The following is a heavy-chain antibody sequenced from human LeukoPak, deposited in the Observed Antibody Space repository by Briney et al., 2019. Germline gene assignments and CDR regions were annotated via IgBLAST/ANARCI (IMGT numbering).Heavy chain of an antibody. D-gene: IGHD3-22*01. V-gene: IGHV4-61*05. J-gene: IGHJ5*02. CDR2: IYYSGST. Sequence: SETLSLTCTVSGGSISSSSYYWGWIRQPPGKGLEWIGYIYYSGSTNYNPSLKSRVTISVDTSKNQFSLKLSSVTAADTAVYYCARLHYYDSSGYPEGFDPWGQGTLVTVSS. CDR1: GGSISSSSYY. CDR3: ARLHYYDSSGYPEGFDP.